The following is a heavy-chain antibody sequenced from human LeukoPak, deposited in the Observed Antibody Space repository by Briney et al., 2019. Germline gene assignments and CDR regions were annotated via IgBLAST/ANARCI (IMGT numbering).Heavy chain of an antibody. V-gene: IGHV1-18*01. Sequence: ASVKVSCKASGYTFTSYGISWVRQAPGQGLEWMGWISAYNGNTEYAQKLQGRVTMTTDTSTSTAYMELRRLRSDDTAVYYCARGPDYGDSRGYFDYWGQGTLVTVSS. CDR1: GYTFTSYG. CDR3: ARGPDYGDSRGYFDY. CDR2: ISAYNGNT. D-gene: IGHD4-17*01. J-gene: IGHJ4*02.